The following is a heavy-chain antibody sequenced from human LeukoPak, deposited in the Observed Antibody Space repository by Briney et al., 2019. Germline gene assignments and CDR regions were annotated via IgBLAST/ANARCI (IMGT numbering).Heavy chain of an antibody. CDR2: ISYDGSNK. Sequence: PGRSLRLSCAASGFTFSSYAMHWVRQAPGKGLEWVAVISYDGSNKYYADSVKGRFTISRDNSKNTLYLQMNSLRAEDTAVYYCARDSAPPYYYDSSGPSRAFDIWGQGTMVTVSS. CDR1: GFTFSSYA. V-gene: IGHV3-30-3*01. D-gene: IGHD3-22*01. CDR3: ARDSAPPYYYDSSGPSRAFDI. J-gene: IGHJ3*02.